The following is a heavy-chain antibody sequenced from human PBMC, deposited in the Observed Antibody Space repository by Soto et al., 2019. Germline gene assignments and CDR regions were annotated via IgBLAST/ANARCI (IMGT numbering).Heavy chain of an antibody. CDR2: IIPIFSTA. J-gene: IGHJ6*02. Sequence: QVQLVQSGAEVKKPGSSVKVSCKASGGTFSSYAISWVRQAPGQGLEWMGGIIPIFSTANYAQKFQGRVTITADESTSTAYMELSSLRSEDTAVYYCAYCSGGSCYEADYYYGMDVWGQGTTVTVSS. D-gene: IGHD2-15*01. CDR3: AYCSGGSCYEADYYYGMDV. V-gene: IGHV1-69*12. CDR1: GGTFSSYA.